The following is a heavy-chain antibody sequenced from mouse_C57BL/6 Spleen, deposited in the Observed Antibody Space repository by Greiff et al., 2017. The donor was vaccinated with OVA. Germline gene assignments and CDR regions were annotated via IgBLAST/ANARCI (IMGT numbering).Heavy chain of an antibody. V-gene: IGHV1-42*01. CDR1: GYSFTGYY. CDR2: INPSTGGT. Sequence: VQLQQSGPELVKPGASVKISCKASGYSFTGYYMNWVKQSPEKSLEWIGEINPSTGGTTYNQKFKAKATLTVDKSSSTAYMQLKSLTSEDSAVYYCARSRAAQAPPAYWGQGTLVTVSA. CDR3: ARSRAAQAPPAY. J-gene: IGHJ3*01. D-gene: IGHD3-2*02.